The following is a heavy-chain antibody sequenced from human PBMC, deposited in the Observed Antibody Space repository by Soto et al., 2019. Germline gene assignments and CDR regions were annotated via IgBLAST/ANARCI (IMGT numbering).Heavy chain of an antibody. J-gene: IGHJ3*02. V-gene: IGHV3-23*01. Sequence: GGSLRLSCAVSGFTFSSYAMSWVRQAPGKGLEWVSAISGSGGSTYYADSVKGRFTISRDNSKNTLYLQMNSLRAEDTAVYYCAKDCGTSGGSCYAAFDIWGQGTMVTVSS. CDR1: GFTFSSYA. D-gene: IGHD2-15*01. CDR2: ISGSGGST. CDR3: AKDCGTSGGSCYAAFDI.